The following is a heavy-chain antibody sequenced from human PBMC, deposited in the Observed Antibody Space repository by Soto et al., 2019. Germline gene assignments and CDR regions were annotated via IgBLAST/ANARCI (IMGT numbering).Heavy chain of an antibody. Sequence: GGSLRLSCAASGFTFSTYCMHWVRHTRGTGLVWVSRTCRYGRELYYADSVKGRFTISRDDAKNTLYLQMDSLRVEDTGIYYCVRGTTAWRGMDYWGQGALVTVSS. V-gene: IGHV3-74*01. CDR3: VRGTTAWRGMDY. CDR1: GFTFSTYC. CDR2: TCRYGREL. J-gene: IGHJ4*02. D-gene: IGHD1-1*01.